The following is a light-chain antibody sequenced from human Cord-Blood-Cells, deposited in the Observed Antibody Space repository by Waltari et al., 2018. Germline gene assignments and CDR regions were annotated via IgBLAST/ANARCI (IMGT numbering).Light chain of an antibody. V-gene: IGLV2-11*01. J-gene: IGLJ2*01. CDR2: DVS. Sequence: QSALTQPRSVSGSPGPSVTIYCPGTSSDVGGYNYVSWYQQHPGKATKLMIYDVSKRPSGFPGRFSGSKSCNSASLTISELQAEDEADYYCCSYAGSYTLVFGGGTKLTVL. CDR1: SSDVGGYNY. CDR3: CSYAGSYTLV.